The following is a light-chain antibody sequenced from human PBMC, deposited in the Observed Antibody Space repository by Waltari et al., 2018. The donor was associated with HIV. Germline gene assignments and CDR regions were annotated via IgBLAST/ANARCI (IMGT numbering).Light chain of an antibody. CDR1: SGSVSTSYY. V-gene: IGLV8-61*01. CDR3: VLYMGSGIGV. CDR2: STN. Sequence: QTVVTPEPSFPVSPGGTVTLPCGLRSGSVSTSYYPTWYQQTPGQAPRTLIYSTNTRSSGVPDRFSGSILGNKAALTITGAQADDESDYYCVLYMGSGIGVFGGGTKLTVL. J-gene: IGLJ3*02.